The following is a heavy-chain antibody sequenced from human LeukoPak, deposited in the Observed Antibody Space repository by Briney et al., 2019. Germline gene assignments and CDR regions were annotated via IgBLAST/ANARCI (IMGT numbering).Heavy chain of an antibody. CDR2: ISYDGSNK. D-gene: IGHD4-17*01. V-gene: IGHV3-30*03. J-gene: IGHJ4*02. CDR3: ARDHRGLRKYYFDY. CDR1: GFTFSNYG. Sequence: PGRSLRLSCAASGFTFSNYGMHWVRQAPGKGLEWVALISYDGSNKYFADSVKGRFTISRDNSKNTLYLQMNSLRAEDTAVYYCARDHRGLRKYYFDYWGQGTLVTVSS.